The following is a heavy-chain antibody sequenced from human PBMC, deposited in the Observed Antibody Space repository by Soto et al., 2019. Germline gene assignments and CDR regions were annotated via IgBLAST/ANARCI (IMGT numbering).Heavy chain of an antibody. Sequence: GASVKVSCKASGYTFTSYYMHWVRQAPGQGLERMGIINPSGGSTSYAQKFQGRVTMTRDTSTSTVYMELSSLRSEDTAVYYCAKGYSNYYYGMDVWGQGTTVTVSS. J-gene: IGHJ6*02. V-gene: IGHV1-46*01. D-gene: IGHD4-4*01. CDR1: GYTFTSYY. CDR2: INPSGGST. CDR3: AKGYSNYYYGMDV.